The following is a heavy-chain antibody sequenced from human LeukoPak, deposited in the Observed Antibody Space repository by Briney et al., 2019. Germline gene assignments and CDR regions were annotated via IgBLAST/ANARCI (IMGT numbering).Heavy chain of an antibody. CDR2: IWYGGSNK. V-gene: IGHV3-30*02. CDR3: AKDAVPAAIRGYYYYMDV. CDR1: GFTFSSYG. Sequence: TGGSLRLSCAASGFTFSSYGMHWVRQAPGKGLEWVAVIWYGGSNKYYADSVKGRFTISRDNSKNTLYLQMNSLRAEDTAVYYCAKDAVPAAIRGYYYYMDVWGKGTTVTVSS. J-gene: IGHJ6*03. D-gene: IGHD2-2*02.